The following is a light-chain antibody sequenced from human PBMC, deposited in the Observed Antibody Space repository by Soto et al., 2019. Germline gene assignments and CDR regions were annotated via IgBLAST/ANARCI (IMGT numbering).Light chain of an antibody. Sequence: ENVLTQSPGTLSLSPGERATLSCGASQSVSSRYVAWYQQKPGQAPRLLIYGASTRAPGIPDRFSGSGSGTDFTLTITRLDPEDFSVYYCQQYGRSPLTFGGGPKVEIK. J-gene: IGKJ4*01. CDR2: GAS. V-gene: IGKV3-20*01. CDR1: QSVSSRY. CDR3: QQYGRSPLT.